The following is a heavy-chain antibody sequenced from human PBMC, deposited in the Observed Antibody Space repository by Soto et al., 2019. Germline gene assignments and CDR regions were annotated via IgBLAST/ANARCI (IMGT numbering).Heavy chain of an antibody. J-gene: IGHJ6*02. CDR3: TRDLLAAAVVNYYYYGMDV. CDR2: IRSKAYGGTT. Sequence: SLLLSGTASGFTLGDYAMSWFRQAPGKGLEWVGFIRSKAYGGTTEYAASVKGRFTISRDDSKSIAYLQMNSLKTEDTAVYYCTRDLLAAAVVNYYYYGMDVWGQGTTVTVSS. D-gene: IGHD6-13*01. V-gene: IGHV3-49*03. CDR1: GFTLGDYA.